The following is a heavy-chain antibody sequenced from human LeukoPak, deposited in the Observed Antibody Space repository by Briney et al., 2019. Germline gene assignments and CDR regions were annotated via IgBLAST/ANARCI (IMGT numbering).Heavy chain of an antibody. CDR2: IYYSGST. CDR1: GGSISSYY. CDR3: ARAMGFGELLDY. D-gene: IGHD3-10*01. Sequence: SETLSLTCTVSGGSISSYYWSWIRQPPGKGLEWIGYIYYSGSTNYNPSLKSRVTISVDTSKNQFSLKLSSVTAADTAVYYCARAMGFGELLDYWGQGTLVTVSS. J-gene: IGHJ4*02. V-gene: IGHV4-59*01.